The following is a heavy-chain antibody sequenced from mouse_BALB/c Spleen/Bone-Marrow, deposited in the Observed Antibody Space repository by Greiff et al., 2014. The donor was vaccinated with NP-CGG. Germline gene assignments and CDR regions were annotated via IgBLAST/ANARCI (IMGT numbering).Heavy chain of an antibody. Sequence: EVQLQESGGGLVQPGGSLKLSCATSGFTFSDYYMYWVRQTPEKRLEWVAYISSGGGSTYYPDTVKGRFTISRDNAKNTLYLQMSRLKSEDTAMYYCARNAFYRGYAMDYWGQGTSVTVSS. CDR3: ARNAFYRGYAMDY. CDR2: ISSGGGST. D-gene: IGHD2-12*01. V-gene: IGHV5-12*02. J-gene: IGHJ4*01. CDR1: GFTFSDYY.